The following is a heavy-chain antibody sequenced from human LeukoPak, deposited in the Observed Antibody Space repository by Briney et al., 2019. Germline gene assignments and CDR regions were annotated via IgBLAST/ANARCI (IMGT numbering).Heavy chain of an antibody. CDR2: IYSSGST. CDR1: GVSISSGSNY. V-gene: IGHV4-39*07. J-gene: IGHJ3*01. CDR3: TRSDGYGLVGI. D-gene: IGHD3-10*01. Sequence: SETLSLACSVSGVSISSGSNYWGWIRQPPGKTLEWIGSIYSSGSTYYNSSLKSRVIILIDTSKNHFSLTLSSVTAADTAVYYCTRSDGYGLVGIWGQGTMVTVSS.